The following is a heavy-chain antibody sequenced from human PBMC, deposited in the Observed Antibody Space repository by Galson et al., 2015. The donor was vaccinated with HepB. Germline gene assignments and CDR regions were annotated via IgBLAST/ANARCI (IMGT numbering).Heavy chain of an antibody. CDR3: ASEIEVGTTLAYLHH. Sequence: CAISGDSVSSNSAAWNWIRQSPSRGLEWLGRTYYRSKWFNDYGLSVKSRISINPHTSKNQFSLQLKSLTPEDTAVYYCASEIEVGTTLAYLHHWGQGTLVTVSS. CDR1: GDSVSSNSAA. D-gene: IGHD1-7*01. J-gene: IGHJ1*01. CDR2: TYYRSKWFN. V-gene: IGHV6-1*01.